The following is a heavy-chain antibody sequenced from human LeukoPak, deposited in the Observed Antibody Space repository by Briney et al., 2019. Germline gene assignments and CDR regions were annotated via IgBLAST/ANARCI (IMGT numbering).Heavy chain of an antibody. J-gene: IGHJ4*02. D-gene: IGHD3-16*01. Sequence: ASVKVSCKASGYIFINHGIAWVRQAPGQGLQYMGWISAYNGRTDYAQNLQGRVTMTTDTATTTAYMELRSLPPDDTAVYFCARWGASPNDFWGQGTLVTVSS. CDR1: GYIFINHG. CDR2: ISAYNGRT. CDR3: ARWGASPNDF. V-gene: IGHV1-18*01.